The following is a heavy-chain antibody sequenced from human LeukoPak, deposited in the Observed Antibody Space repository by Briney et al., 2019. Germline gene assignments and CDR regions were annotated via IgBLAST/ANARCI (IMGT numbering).Heavy chain of an antibody. D-gene: IGHD1-26*01. CDR3: ARASSGSYRLDY. J-gene: IGHJ4*02. V-gene: IGHV3-23*01. Sequence: GGSLRLSCAASGFTFSTYAVIWVRQAPGKGGEGVSAISVRGGSTFYADSVRGRLTISRDNSKNTLYLQMSSLRAEDTAVYYCARASSGSYRLDYWGQGTLVTVSS. CDR1: GFTFSTYA. CDR2: ISVRGGST.